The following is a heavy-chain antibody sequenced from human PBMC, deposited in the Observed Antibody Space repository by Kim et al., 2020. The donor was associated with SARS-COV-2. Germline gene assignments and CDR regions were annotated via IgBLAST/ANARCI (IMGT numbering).Heavy chain of an antibody. Sequence: SETLSLTCTVSGDSIVSYYWTWIRQPPGKGLEWIGYIYYTESTNYNPALKSRVAISVDTAKNQFSLKLSSVTAADTAVYYCARNYGYGSGSFYSYWGQGILVTVSS. CDR3: ARNYGYGSGSFYSY. D-gene: IGHD3-10*01. J-gene: IGHJ4*02. V-gene: IGHV4-59*08. CDR2: IYYTEST. CDR1: GDSIVSYY.